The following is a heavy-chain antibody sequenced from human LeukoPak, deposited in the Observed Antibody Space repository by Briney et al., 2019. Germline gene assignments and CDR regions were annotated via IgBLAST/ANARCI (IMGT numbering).Heavy chain of an antibody. D-gene: IGHD3-22*01. J-gene: IGHJ6*02. CDR3: ARGRIAKIVVVHSFSYGMDV. V-gene: IGHV4-34*01. CDR2: INDYTGGA. CDR1: GGSFTDYF. Sequence: SETLSLTCTVFGGSFTDYFWTWIRHSPGKGLEWIGEINDYTGGAKCKPSLNSRVSISLEKSKNQFSLEPQSVTAADTAVYYGARGRIAKIVVVHSFSYGMDVWGQGTTVTVSS.